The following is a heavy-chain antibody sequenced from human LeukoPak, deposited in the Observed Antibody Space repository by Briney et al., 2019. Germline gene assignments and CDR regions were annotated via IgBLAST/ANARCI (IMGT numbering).Heavy chain of an antibody. D-gene: IGHD5-24*01. CDR3: ARPMATTRIGDFDY. CDR2: INPNSGGT. CDR1: GYTFTGYY. Sequence: ASVKVSCKASGYTFTGYYMHWVRQAPGQGLEWMGWINPNSGGTNYAQKFQGRVTMTRDTSISIAYMELSRLRSDDTAVYYCARPMATTRIGDFDYWGQGTLVTVSS. V-gene: IGHV1-2*02. J-gene: IGHJ4*02.